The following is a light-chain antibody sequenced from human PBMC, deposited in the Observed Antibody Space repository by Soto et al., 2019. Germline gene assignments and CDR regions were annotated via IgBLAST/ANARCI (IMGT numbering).Light chain of an antibody. V-gene: IGLV2-23*01. CDR3: CAYVGARTYV. J-gene: IGLJ1*01. CDR2: EGS. CDR1: ISDVGRFAV. Sequence: QSALTQPASVPRSLRPSITHNCTGTISDVGRFAVVSWFQQHPGQVLKLIISEGSRRPSGVSSRFSGSKSGNTASLTISGLQAEDEADYYCCAYVGARTYVFGTGTKVTVL.